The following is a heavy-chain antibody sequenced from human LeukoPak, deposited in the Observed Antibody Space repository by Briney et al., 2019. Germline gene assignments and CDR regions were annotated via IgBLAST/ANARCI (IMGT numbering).Heavy chain of an antibody. J-gene: IGHJ4*01. CDR2: IFPGDSDA. V-gene: IGHV5-51*01. CDR3: ARHSSIAATDPMDY. Sequence: GESLKISCQCSGYTFTNHWIGWVRPVPGKGLEWMGIIFPGDSDARYSPSFQGQVTISVDKSSTTTYLHWASLKASDTAVYYCARHSSIAATDPMDYWGQGTLITVSS. D-gene: IGHD2-15*01. CDR1: GYTFTNHW.